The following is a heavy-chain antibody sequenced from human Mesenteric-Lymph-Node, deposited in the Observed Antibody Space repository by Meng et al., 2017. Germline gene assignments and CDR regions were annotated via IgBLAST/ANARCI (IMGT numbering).Heavy chain of an antibody. CDR3: ARNGAYSADH. V-gene: IGHV4-4*02. D-gene: IGHD2-15*01. CDR1: GASISIGYW. Sequence: QGQLQESGPGLVRPSRPLSLTCAVSGASISIGYWWSWVRQPPGKGLEWIGEIHHGGATNYNPSLKSRVTISVDKSNNQYSLRLTSVTAADTAMYYCARNGAYSADHWGQGTLVTVSS. J-gene: IGHJ4*02. CDR2: IHHGGAT.